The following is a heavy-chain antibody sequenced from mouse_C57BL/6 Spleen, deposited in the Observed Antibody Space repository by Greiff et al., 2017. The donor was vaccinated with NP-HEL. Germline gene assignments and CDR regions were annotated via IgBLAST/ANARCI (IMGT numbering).Heavy chain of an antibody. V-gene: IGHV5-9-1*02. CDR1: GFTFSSYA. CDR2: ISSGGDYI. D-gene: IGHD2-1*01. Sequence: EVKLVESGEGLVKPGGSLKLSCAASGFTFSSYAMSWVRQTPEKRLEWVAYISSGGDYIYYADTVKGRFTISRDNARNTLYLQMSSLKSEDTAMYYCTREDGNFYAYAMDDWGKGTTVTVSS. CDR3: TREDGNFYAYAMDD. J-gene: IGHJ4*01.